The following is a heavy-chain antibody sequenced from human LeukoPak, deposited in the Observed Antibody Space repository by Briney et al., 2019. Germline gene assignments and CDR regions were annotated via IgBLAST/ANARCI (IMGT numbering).Heavy chain of an antibody. V-gene: IGHV4-34*01. D-gene: IGHD2-15*01. CDR2: INHSGSN. CDR1: GGSFSGYY. CDR3: ARDSPYCSGGSCYSVFDY. Sequence: SETLSHTCAIYGGSFSGYYWSWIRQPPGKGLDWIGEINHSGSNNYNPSLKSRVTISVDTSKNQFSLKLSSVTAADTAVYYCARDSPYCSGGSCYSVFDYWGQGTLVTVSS. J-gene: IGHJ4*02.